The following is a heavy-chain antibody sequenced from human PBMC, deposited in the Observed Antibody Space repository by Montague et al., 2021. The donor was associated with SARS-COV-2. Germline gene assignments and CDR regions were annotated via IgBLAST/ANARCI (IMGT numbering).Heavy chain of an antibody. CDR1: GGSIISTTSN. CDR3: ARDRLRYGSFDP. J-gene: IGHJ5*02. D-gene: IGHD5-12*01. V-gene: IGHV4-39*01. Sequence: SETLSLTCTVSGGSIISTTSNWGWIRQPPGKGLAWIGSIYYTANSYYTPSLKTRVPISVDTSKNQFSLRLRSVTAADTAVYYCARDRLRYGSFDPWGQGTLVTVSS. CDR2: IYYTANS.